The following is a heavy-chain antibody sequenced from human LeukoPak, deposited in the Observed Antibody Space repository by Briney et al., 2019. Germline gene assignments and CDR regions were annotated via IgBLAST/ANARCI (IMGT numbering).Heavy chain of an antibody. CDR1: GGSISSYY. V-gene: IGHV4-59*01. Sequence: SETLSLTCTVSGGSISSYYWSWVRQPPGKGREWMGYIYYSGSTNYNPSLKSRVTISVDTSKNQFSLKLSSVTAADTAVYYCARVFGYDSSGYDYWGQGTLVTVSS. J-gene: IGHJ4*02. D-gene: IGHD3-22*01. CDR3: ARVFGYDSSGYDY. CDR2: IYYSGST.